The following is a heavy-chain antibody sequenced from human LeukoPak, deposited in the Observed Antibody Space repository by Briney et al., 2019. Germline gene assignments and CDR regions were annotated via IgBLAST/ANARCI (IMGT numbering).Heavy chain of an antibody. V-gene: IGHV3-74*01. D-gene: IGHD3-22*01. Sequence: GGSLRLSCAASGFTFDDYAMHWVRQAPGKGLVWVSRINSDGSSTSYADSVKGRFTISRDSAKNTLYLQMNSLRAEDTAVYYCARGHYYDSSGYFPSDYWGQGTLVTVSS. CDR2: INSDGSST. CDR1: GFTFDDYA. CDR3: ARGHYYDSSGYFPSDY. J-gene: IGHJ4*02.